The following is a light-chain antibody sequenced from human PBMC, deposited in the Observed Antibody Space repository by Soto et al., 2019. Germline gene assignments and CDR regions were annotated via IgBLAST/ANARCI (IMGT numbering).Light chain of an antibody. V-gene: IGLV2-14*03. CDR3: SLYRGANTEV. CDR1: NNDVGIYTC. J-gene: IGLJ2*01. Sequence: QSALTQPASVSGSPGQSITISCTETNNDVGIYTCVSWYQHHPGKAPKLMIYDVSNRPSGVSDRFSGSTSGNTASLTISGLKTEDEADYYFSLYRGANTEVFGGGTKLAVL. CDR2: DVS.